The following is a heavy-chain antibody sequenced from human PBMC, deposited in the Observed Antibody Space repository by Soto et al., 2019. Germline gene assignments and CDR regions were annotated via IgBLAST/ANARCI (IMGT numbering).Heavy chain of an antibody. CDR2: IRDYNGNT. CDR1: GYTFTSYG. V-gene: IGHV1-18*01. CDR3: ARDLPTMDV. J-gene: IGHJ6*02. Sequence: QVQLVQSGAEVKKPAASVKVSCKASGYTFTSYGISWVRQAPGEGLEWMGWIRDYNGNTNYAQKLQGRVTMTTDTSTSTVYMQLRSLRSDDTAVYYCARDLPTMDVWGQGTTVTVSS.